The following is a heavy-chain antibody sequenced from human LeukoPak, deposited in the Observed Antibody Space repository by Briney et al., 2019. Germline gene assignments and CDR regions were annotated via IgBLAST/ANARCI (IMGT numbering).Heavy chain of an antibody. V-gene: IGHV1-69*13. CDR3: AREWGLESSGYYYAY. D-gene: IGHD3-22*01. CDR1: GGTFSRFT. Sequence: SVKVPCKASGGTFSRFTISWVRQAPGQGFEWMGGITPIFGTANFAQKFQGRVSITADESTSTAFMELSSLRSEDTAVYYCAREWGLESSGYYYAYWGQGTLVTVSS. CDR2: ITPIFGTA. J-gene: IGHJ4*02.